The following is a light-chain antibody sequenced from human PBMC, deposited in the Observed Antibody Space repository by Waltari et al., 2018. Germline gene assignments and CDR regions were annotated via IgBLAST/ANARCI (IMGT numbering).Light chain of an antibody. Sequence: QLVLTQSPSASASLGASVKLTCTLSSGHSSNVIAWLQEQPGKGPRYLMKVNSDGSHSKGDEIPDRFSGSSYGAERYLTISSRQSEDEADYYCQTGGHGTWVFGGGTKLTIL. CDR1: SGHSSNV. J-gene: IGLJ3*02. V-gene: IGLV4-69*01. CDR3: QTGGHGTWV. CDR2: VNSDGSH.